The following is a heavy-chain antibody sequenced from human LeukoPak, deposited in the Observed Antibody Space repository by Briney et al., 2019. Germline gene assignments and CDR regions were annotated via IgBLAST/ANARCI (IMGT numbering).Heavy chain of an antibody. J-gene: IGHJ6*02. CDR1: GFTASSNY. CDR2: IYSGGST. Sequence: GSLRLSCAASGFTASSNYMSWVRQAPGKGLEWVSVIYSGGSTYYADSVKGRFTISRDNSKNTLYLQMNSLRAEDTAVYYCARDSGIAAVSYYGMDVWGQGTTVTVSS. CDR3: ARDSGIAAVSYYGMDV. V-gene: IGHV3-53*01. D-gene: IGHD6-13*01.